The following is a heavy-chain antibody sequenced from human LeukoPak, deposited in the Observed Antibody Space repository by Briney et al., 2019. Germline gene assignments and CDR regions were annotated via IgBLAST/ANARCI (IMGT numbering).Heavy chain of an antibody. CDR3: AKDRSCTNDICHGDFDY. D-gene: IGHD2-8*01. CDR2: ISGSGGST. Sequence: GGSLRLSCAASGFTFSSYAVSWVRQAPGKGLEWVSSISGSGGSTYSADSVKGRSTISRDNSKNTLYPQMNSLRAEDTALYYCAKDRSCTNDICHGDFDYWGQGTLVTVSS. V-gene: IGHV3-23*01. J-gene: IGHJ4*02. CDR1: GFTFSSYA.